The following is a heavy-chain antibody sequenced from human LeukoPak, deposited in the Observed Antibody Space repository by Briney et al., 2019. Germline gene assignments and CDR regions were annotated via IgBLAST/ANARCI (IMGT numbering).Heavy chain of an antibody. Sequence: PSETLSLTCSVSGGSFDSKYWSWIRQPPGKGLEWIGYIYTSGTNNFNPALRSRVAMSIDTSKNQFYLKVYSVTGADTAVYYCANYIKSDHYCVYGWGKGTTAIVS. CDR1: GGSFDSKY. CDR3: ANYIKSDHYCVYG. D-gene: IGHD4-11*01. CDR2: IYTSGTN. J-gene: IGHJ6*03. V-gene: IGHV4-4*09.